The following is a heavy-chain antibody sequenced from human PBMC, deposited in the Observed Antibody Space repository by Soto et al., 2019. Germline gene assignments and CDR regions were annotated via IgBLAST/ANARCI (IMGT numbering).Heavy chain of an antibody. CDR2: INPNSGNT. CDR3: ARSPSWGGYYYYGMDV. Sequence: ASVNVSCKASGYTFSGYDINWVRQAPGQGLEWMGWINPNSGNTGSTQKFQGRVTITADESTSTAYMELSSLRSEDTAVYYCARSPSWGGYYYYGMDVWGQGTTVTVSS. CDR1: GYTFSGYD. D-gene: IGHD3-16*01. V-gene: IGHV1-8*01. J-gene: IGHJ6*02.